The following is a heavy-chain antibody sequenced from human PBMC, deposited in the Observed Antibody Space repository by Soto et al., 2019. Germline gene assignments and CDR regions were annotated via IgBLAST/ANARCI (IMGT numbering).Heavy chain of an antibody. J-gene: IGHJ3*02. Sequence: GGALRLSXTASGFTFGDYAMSWFRQAPGKGLEWVGFIRSKAYGGTTEYAASVKGRFTISRDDSKSIAYLQMNSLKTEDTAVYYCTRWYYHVGAFDIWGQGTMVTVSS. CDR1: GFTFGDYA. D-gene: IGHD1-7*01. CDR3: TRWYYHVGAFDI. CDR2: IRSKAYGGTT. V-gene: IGHV3-49*03.